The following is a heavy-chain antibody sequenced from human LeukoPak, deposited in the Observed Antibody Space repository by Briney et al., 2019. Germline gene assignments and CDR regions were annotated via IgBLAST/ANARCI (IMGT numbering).Heavy chain of an antibody. V-gene: IGHV3-7*01. CDR2: IKQDGSEK. Sequence: GGSLRLSCAVSGFTLGNYWLSWVRQAPGKGLEWVANIKQDGSEKYSVDSVKGRFTISRDNAKNSLYLQMNSLRAEDTAMYYCARGSPIVGGTGSSDFWGQGTLVTVSS. CDR1: GFTLGNYW. CDR3: ARGSPIVGGTGSSDF. J-gene: IGHJ4*02. D-gene: IGHD1-26*01.